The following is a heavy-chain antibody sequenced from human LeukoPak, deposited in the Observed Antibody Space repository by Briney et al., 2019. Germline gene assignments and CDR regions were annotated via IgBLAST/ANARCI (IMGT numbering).Heavy chain of an antibody. CDR2: IISDGSNT. Sequence: GGSLRLSCAASGFTFSSYWMHWVRQAPGKGLVWVSRIISDGSNTIYADSVKGRFTISRDNAKNTLYLQMNSLRTEDTAVYYCARAWSYYDILTGHSSYYYYGMDVWGQGTTVTVSS. V-gene: IGHV3-74*01. D-gene: IGHD3-9*01. J-gene: IGHJ6*02. CDR3: ARAWSYYDILTGHSSYYYYGMDV. CDR1: GFTFSSYW.